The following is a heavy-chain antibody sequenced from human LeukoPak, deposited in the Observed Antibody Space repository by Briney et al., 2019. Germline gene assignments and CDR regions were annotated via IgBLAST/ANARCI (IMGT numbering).Heavy chain of an antibody. CDR1: GGSISRSSYY. D-gene: IGHD3-22*01. CDR2: IYYSGST. Sequence: PSGTLSLTCGVSGGSISRSSYYWGWIRQPPGKGLEWIGSIYYSGSTYYNPSLKSRVTISVDTSKNQFSLKLSSVTAADTAVYYCARRFYDSSGYYGIDYWGQGTLVTVSA. CDR3: ARRFYDSSGYYGIDY. J-gene: IGHJ4*02. V-gene: IGHV4-39*01.